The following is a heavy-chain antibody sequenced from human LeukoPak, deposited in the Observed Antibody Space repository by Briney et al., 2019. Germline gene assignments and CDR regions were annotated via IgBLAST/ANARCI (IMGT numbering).Heavy chain of an antibody. CDR2: ISHSGST. D-gene: IGHD5-12*01. CDR3: ARALSGYDPFDY. J-gene: IGHJ4*02. Sequence: PSETLSLTCTVSGGSISSYYWAWIRQPPGKGLEWMGGISHSGSTYYNPSLKSRVTMSKDTSKNQFSLKLSSVTAADTAVYYCARALSGYDPFDYWGQGTLVTVSS. V-gene: IGHV4-39*07. CDR1: GGSISSYY.